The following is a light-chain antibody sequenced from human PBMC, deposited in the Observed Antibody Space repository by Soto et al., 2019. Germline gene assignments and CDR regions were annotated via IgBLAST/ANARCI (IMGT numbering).Light chain of an antibody. CDR3: QKYNSAPRT. J-gene: IGKJ4*01. CDR2: AAF. V-gene: IGKV1-27*01. CDR1: QGISNY. Sequence: DIQMTQSPSSLSASVGDSVTITCRASQGISNYLAWYQQKPGKVTKFLIYAAFTLQSGVPYRFSGSGSGTEFTLTISSLQPDDVATYYCQKYNSAPRTFGGGTKGAIK.